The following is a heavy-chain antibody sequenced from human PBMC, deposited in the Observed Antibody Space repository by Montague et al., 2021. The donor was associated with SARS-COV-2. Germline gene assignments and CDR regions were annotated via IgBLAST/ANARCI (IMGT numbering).Heavy chain of an antibody. D-gene: IGHD2-21*01. V-gene: IGHV4-34*01. CDR3: ARHIEKEGTYYYYYGMDV. CDR1: GGSFSDNY. CDR2: INHRGTS. Sequence: SETLSLTCAVYGGSFSDNYWSWIRKPPGKGLEWIGEINHRGTSNYNPSLKSRVTISVDTSKNQFSLKLSSVTAADTAVYYCARHIEKEGTYYYYYGMDVWGQGTTVTVSS. J-gene: IGHJ6*02.